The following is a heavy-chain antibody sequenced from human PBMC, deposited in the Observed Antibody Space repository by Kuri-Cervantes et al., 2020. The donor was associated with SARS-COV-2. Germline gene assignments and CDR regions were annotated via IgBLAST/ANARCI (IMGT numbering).Heavy chain of an antibody. D-gene: IGHD2-2*01. J-gene: IGHJ5*02. CDR1: GGSFSGYY. Sequence: ESLKISCAVYGGSFSGYYWSWIRQPPGKGLEWIGEINHSGSTNYNPSLKSRVTISVDTSKNQFSLKLSSVTAADTAVYYCARGEEYQQNWFDPWGQGTLVTVSS. CDR3: ARGEEYQQNWFDP. V-gene: IGHV4-34*01. CDR2: INHSGST.